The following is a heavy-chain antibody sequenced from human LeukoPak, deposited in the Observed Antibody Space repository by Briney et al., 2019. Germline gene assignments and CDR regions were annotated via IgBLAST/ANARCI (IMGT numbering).Heavy chain of an antibody. D-gene: IGHD5-18*01. CDR1: GFTFSSYA. V-gene: IGHV3-23*01. CDR3: AKDRDTAMASNPPDY. CDR2: ISGSGGST. J-gene: IGHJ4*02. Sequence: GGSLRLSCAASGFTFSSYAMSWVRQAPGKGLEWVSAISGSGGSTYYADSVKGRLTISRDNPKNPLYLQMNSLRAEDTAVYYCAKDRDTAMASNPPDYWGQGTLVTVSS.